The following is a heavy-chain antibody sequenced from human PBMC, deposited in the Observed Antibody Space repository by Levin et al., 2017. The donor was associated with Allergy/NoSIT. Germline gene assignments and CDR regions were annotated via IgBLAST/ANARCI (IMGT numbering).Heavy chain of an antibody. CDR3: ARDIENLLDY. Sequence: GESLKISCKASEYTFTGYYIHWVRQAPGQGLEWMGWINPNSGGTNYAQRFQGRVTMTRDTSISTAYMELSRLRSDDTAVYYCARDIENLLDYWGQGTLVTVSS. V-gene: IGHV1-2*02. D-gene: IGHD1-26*01. CDR2: INPNSGGT. J-gene: IGHJ4*02. CDR1: EYTFTGYY.